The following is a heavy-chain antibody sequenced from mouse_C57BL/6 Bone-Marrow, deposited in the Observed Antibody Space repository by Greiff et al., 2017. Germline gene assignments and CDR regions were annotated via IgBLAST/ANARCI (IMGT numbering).Heavy chain of an antibody. V-gene: IGHV5-4*01. CDR1: GFTFSSYA. J-gene: IGHJ3*01. CDR2: ISDVGSYT. CDR3: ARDRRGLRRGFAY. Sequence: EVMLVESGGGLVKPGGSLKLSCAASGFTFSSYAMSWVRQTPEKRLEWVATISDVGSYTYYPDNVKGRFTISRDNAKNNLYLQMSHLKSEDTAMYYCARDRRGLRRGFAYWGQGTLVTVSA. D-gene: IGHD2-4*01.